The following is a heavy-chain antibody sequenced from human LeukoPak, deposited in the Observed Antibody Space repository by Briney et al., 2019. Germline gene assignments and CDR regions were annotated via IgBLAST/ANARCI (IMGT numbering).Heavy chain of an antibody. V-gene: IGHV3-23*01. Sequence: GGSLRLSCAASGFIFSSYAMSWVRQAPGKGLEWVSGISDSGVYTYYADSVKGRFTISRDNSKNTLYLQMNSLRAEDTAVYHCAREGTGYYHDYWGQGTLVTVSS. CDR2: ISDSGVYT. CDR1: GFIFSSYA. J-gene: IGHJ4*02. CDR3: AREGTGYYHDY. D-gene: IGHD3-9*01.